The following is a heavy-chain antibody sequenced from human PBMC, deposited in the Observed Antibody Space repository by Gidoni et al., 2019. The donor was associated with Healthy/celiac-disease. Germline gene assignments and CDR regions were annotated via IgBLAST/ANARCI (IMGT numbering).Heavy chain of an antibody. CDR3: AKEIVGATSHYYGMDV. CDR2: ISWDGGST. V-gene: IGHV3-43*01. J-gene: IGHJ6*02. Sequence: EVQLVESGGVVVQPGGSLSLSCAASGFTFDDYTMHWVRQAPGKGLEWVSLISWDGGSTYYADSVKGRFTISRDNSKNSLYLQMNSLRTEDTALYYCAKEIVGATSHYYGMDVWGQGTTVTVSS. D-gene: IGHD1-26*01. CDR1: GFTFDDYT.